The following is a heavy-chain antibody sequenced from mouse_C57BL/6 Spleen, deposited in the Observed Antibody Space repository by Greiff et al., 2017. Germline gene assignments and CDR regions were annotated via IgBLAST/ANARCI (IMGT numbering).Heavy chain of an antibody. D-gene: IGHD4-1*01. CDR1: GYAFSSSW. J-gene: IGHJ3*01. V-gene: IGHV1-82*01. Sequence: VMLVESGPELVKPGASVKISCKASGYAFSSSWMNWVKQRPGKGLEWIGRIYPGDGDTNYEGKFKGKATLTADTSSNTAYLQLSSLTSEDSAVYFCASNWDEVAYWGQGTLVTVSA. CDR3: ASNWDEVAY. CDR2: IYPGDGDT.